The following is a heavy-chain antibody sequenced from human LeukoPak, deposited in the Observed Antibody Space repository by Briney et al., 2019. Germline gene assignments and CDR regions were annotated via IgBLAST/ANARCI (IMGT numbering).Heavy chain of an antibody. J-gene: IGHJ4*02. Sequence: GGSLGLSCAASGFTFSSSWMHWVRQAPGKGLEWVAVIWYDGSNKYYADSVKGRFTISRDNSKNTLYLQMNSLRAEDTAVYYCARAPRSGSYYNCFDYWGQGTLVTVSS. D-gene: IGHD3-10*01. CDR2: IWYDGSNK. CDR1: GFTFSSSW. CDR3: ARAPRSGSYYNCFDY. V-gene: IGHV3-33*08.